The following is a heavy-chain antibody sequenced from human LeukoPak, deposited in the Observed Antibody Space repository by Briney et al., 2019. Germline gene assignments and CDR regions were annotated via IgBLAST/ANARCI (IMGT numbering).Heavy chain of an antibody. Sequence: SESLSLTCTVSGGSIGSGGYYWSWIRQHPGKGLEWVGYIYYSGSTYYNPSLKSRVTISVDTSKNQFSLKLSFVTAADTAVYYCATSGGGDILTGYYRFDYWGQGTLVTVSS. CDR1: GGSIGSGGYY. J-gene: IGHJ4*02. V-gene: IGHV4-31*03. CDR2: IYYSGST. CDR3: ATSGGGDILTGYYRFDY. D-gene: IGHD3-9*01.